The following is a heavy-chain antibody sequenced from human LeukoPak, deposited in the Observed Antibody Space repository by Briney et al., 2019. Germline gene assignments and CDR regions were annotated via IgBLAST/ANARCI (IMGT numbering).Heavy chain of an antibody. CDR2: IHYSGTT. CDR3: ARGTPYNP. D-gene: IGHD4-11*01. J-gene: IGHJ5*02. CDR1: GASIASGRYY. Sequence: PPETLSLTCTVSGASIASGRYYCGWIRQPPGKGLEWIGSIHYSGTTYYNPSIKSRVTVSIDTSNNQFSLKLSSVTAADTAVYDCARGTPYNPWGQGTLVTVSS. V-gene: IGHV4-39*07.